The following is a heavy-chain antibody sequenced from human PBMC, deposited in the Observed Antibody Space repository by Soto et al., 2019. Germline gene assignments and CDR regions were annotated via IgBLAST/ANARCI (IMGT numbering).Heavy chain of an antibody. V-gene: IGHV1-69*06. Sequence: QVQLVQSGAEVQKPGSSVKVSCKASGDTFSSHALSWVRQAPGQGLEWMGGIIPIFDARTYAQKFQGRVTISADKSTKTGYMELSSLTSEDTAVYYCARSSTTYCYQSSPYWPDKELDIWGQGTLITVSS. CDR3: ARSSTTYCYQSSPYWPDKELDI. J-gene: IGHJ4*02. D-gene: IGHD2-21*01. CDR1: GDTFSSHA. CDR2: IIPIFDAR.